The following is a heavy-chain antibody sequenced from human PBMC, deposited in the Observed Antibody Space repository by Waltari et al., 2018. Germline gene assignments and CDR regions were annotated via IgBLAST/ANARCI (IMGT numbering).Heavy chain of an antibody. CDR1: GGSISSSSYY. CDR2: IYYSGGT. D-gene: IGHD1-26*01. CDR3: ARDRLVGATSRFDP. Sequence: QLQLQESGPGLVKPSETLSLTCTVSGGSISSSSYYWGWIRQPPGKGLEWIGSIYYSGGTYYNPSLKSRVTISVDTSKNQFALKLSSVTAADTAVYYCARDRLVGATSRFDPWGQGTLVTVSS. V-gene: IGHV4-39*07. J-gene: IGHJ5*02.